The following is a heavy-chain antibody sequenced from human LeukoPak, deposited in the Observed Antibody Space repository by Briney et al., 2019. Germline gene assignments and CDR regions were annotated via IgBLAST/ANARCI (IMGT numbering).Heavy chain of an antibody. J-gene: IGHJ4*02. CDR3: ARDRVSYGDDAALGDY. CDR2: ISGSGGST. V-gene: IGHV3-23*01. Sequence: GGSLRLSCAASGFTFSSYAMNWVRQAPGKGLEWVSAISGSGGSTYYADSVKGRFTISRDNSKNTLYLQTNSLRAEDTAVYYCARDRVSYGDDAALGDYWGQGTLVTVSS. D-gene: IGHD4-17*01. CDR1: GFTFSSYA.